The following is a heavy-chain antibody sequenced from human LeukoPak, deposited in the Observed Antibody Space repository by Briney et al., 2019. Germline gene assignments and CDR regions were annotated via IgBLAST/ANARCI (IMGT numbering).Heavy chain of an antibody. V-gene: IGHV1-69*13. Sequence: SVKVSCKASGGTFSSYAISWVRQAPGQGLEWMGGIIPIFGTADYAQKFQGRVTITADESTSTAYMELSSLRSEDTAVYYCARDRRVANYFDYWGQGTLVTVS. J-gene: IGHJ4*02. CDR2: IIPIFGTA. CDR1: GGTFSSYA. CDR3: ARDRRVANYFDY. D-gene: IGHD2-15*01.